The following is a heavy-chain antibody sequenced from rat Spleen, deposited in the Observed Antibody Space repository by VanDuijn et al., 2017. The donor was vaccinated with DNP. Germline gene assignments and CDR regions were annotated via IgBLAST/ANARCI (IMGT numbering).Heavy chain of an antibody. Sequence: EVRLVESGGGLVQPEGSLKLSCAASGFTFSNTGFHWIRQAPTVGLEWVASISPSGANIYYRDSVRGRFTISRDIPKSTLYLQMDSLRSEDTATYYCAARAPGDYYYGGYFDYWGQGVMVTVSS. D-gene: IGHD1-6*01. J-gene: IGHJ2*01. CDR2: ISPSGANI. CDR3: AARAPGDYYYGGYFDY. CDR1: GFTFSNTG. V-gene: IGHV5-19*01.